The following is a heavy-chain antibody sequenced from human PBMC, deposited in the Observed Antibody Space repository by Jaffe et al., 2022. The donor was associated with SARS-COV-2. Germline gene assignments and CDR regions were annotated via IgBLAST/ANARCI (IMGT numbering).Heavy chain of an antibody. CDR2: INPNSGGT. Sequence: QVQLVQSGAEVKKPGASVKVSCKASGYTFTGYYMHWVRQAPGQGLEWMGWINPNSGGTNYAQKFQGRVTMTRDTSISTAYMELSRLRSDDTAVYYCAREGGTTVTTVTYYYYYGMDVWGQGTTVTVSS. CDR1: GYTFTGYY. CDR3: AREGGTTVTTVTYYYYYGMDV. D-gene: IGHD4-17*01. V-gene: IGHV1-2*02. J-gene: IGHJ6*02.